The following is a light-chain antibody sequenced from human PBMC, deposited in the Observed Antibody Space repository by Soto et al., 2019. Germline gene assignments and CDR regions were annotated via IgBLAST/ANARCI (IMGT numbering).Light chain of an antibody. Sequence: VLTSTSSVSVDPGPVITTLCGGTGSDVGAYNLVSWYQQHPGKAPKLIICEVNTRPSGISNRFSGSKSGDTASLTISGLQAEDEADYFCCSYAGTVAYVFGTGTKVTVL. J-gene: IGLJ1*01. V-gene: IGLV2-23*02. CDR1: GSDVGAYNL. CDR2: EVN. CDR3: CSYAGTVAYV.